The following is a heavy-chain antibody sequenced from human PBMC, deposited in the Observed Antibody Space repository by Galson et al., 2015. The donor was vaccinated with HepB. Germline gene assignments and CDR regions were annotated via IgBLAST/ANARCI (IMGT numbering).Heavy chain of an antibody. CDR3: TTYRTTKVRHIDY. J-gene: IGHJ4*02. CDR1: GFTFSNAW. CDR2: IKSTTDGGTT. Sequence: SLRLSCAASGFTFSNAWTNWVRQAPGKGLEWVGRIKSTTDGGTTDYAAPVKGRFTISRDDSKNTLYPQMNSLKTQDTAVYYCTTYRTTKVRHIDYWVQGTLVTVPS. V-gene: IGHV3-15*07. D-gene: IGHD4/OR15-4a*01.